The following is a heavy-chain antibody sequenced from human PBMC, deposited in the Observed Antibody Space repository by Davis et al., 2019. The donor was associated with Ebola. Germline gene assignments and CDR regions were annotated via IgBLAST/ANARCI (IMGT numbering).Heavy chain of an antibody. D-gene: IGHD3-10*01. CDR3: AKDRLLWFGEANYFDY. CDR2: ISYDGSNK. CDR1: GFTFSSYA. J-gene: IGHJ4*02. Sequence: PGGSLRLSCAASGFTFSSYAMHWVRQAPGKGLEWVAVISYDGSNKYYADSVKGRFTISRDNSKNTLYLQMNSLRAEDTAVYYCAKDRLLWFGEANYFDYWGQGTLVTVSS. V-gene: IGHV3-30-3*01.